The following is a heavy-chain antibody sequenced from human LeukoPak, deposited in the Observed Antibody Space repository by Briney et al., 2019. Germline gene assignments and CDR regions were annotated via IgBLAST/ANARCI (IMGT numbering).Heavy chain of an antibody. D-gene: IGHD5-12*01. Sequence: GGSLRLSCAASGFTVSSNYMSWVRQAPGKGLEWVSVIYSGGSTYYADSVKGRFTISRDNSKNTLYLQMNSLRAEDTAVYYCARGKISGYDLPAYYYYGMDVWGQGTTVTVSS. CDR3: ARGKISGYDLPAYYYYGMDV. CDR2: IYSGGST. V-gene: IGHV3-53*01. CDR1: GFTVSSNY. J-gene: IGHJ6*02.